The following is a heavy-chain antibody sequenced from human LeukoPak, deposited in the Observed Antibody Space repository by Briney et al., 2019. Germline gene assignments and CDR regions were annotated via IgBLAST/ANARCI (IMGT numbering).Heavy chain of an antibody. CDR2: ISYDGSNK. Sequence: GGSLRLSCAASGFTFSSYAMHWVRQAPGKGLAWVAVISYDGSNKYYADSVKGRFTISRDNSKNTLYLQMNSLRAEDTAVYYCARDPCGSTSCYLKSWGQGTLVTVSS. CDR3: ARDPCGSTSCYLKS. CDR1: GFTFSSYA. J-gene: IGHJ5*02. D-gene: IGHD2-2*01. V-gene: IGHV3-30*04.